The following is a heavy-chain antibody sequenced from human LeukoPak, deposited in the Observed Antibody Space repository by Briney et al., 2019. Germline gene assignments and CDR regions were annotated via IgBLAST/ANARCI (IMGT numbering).Heavy chain of an antibody. Sequence: PSETLSLTCTVSGGSISSGDYYWSWIRQPPGKGLEWIGFIYYSGNTYYNPSLKSRVTISVDTSKNQFSLKLSSVTAADTAIYYCARDLRKDGYNFMDYWGQGTLVTVSS. CDR2: IYYSGNT. CDR3: ARDLRKDGYNFMDY. CDR1: GGSISSGDYY. D-gene: IGHD5-24*01. J-gene: IGHJ4*02. V-gene: IGHV4-30-4*01.